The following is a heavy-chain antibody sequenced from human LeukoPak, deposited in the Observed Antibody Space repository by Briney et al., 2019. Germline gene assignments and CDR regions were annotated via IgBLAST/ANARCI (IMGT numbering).Heavy chain of an antibody. J-gene: IGHJ4*02. V-gene: IGHV4-59*01. Sequence: SETLSLTCTVSGGSISAFHWSWIRQPPGKGLEWIGYVHYSGSTNYSPSLKSRLTMSVDTSRNQFSLKLSSVTAADTAVYYCARGWGYFDYWGRGTLVTVSS. CDR1: GGSISAFH. CDR2: VHYSGST. D-gene: IGHD7-27*01. CDR3: ARGWGYFDY.